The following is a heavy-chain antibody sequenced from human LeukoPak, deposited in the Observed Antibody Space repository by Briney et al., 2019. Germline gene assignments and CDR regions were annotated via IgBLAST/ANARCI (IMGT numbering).Heavy chain of an antibody. CDR2: INPNSGGT. Sequence: ASVKVSCKASGYTFTGYYMHWVRQAPGQGLEWMGWINPNSGGTNYAQKFQGRVTMTRDTSISTAYMELSRLRSDDTAVYYCACQAAADYYYYYYMDVWGKGTTVTVSS. CDR3: ACQAAADYYYYYYMDV. J-gene: IGHJ6*03. CDR1: GYTFTGYY. V-gene: IGHV1-2*02. D-gene: IGHD6-13*01.